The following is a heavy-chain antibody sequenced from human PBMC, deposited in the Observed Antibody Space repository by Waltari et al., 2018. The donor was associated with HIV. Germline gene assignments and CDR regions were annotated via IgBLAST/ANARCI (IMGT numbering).Heavy chain of an antibody. D-gene: IGHD3-10*01. V-gene: IGHV3-13*01. J-gene: IGHJ6*02. CDR3: AREVTYYYGSVRRYGFDV. CDR1: GFTFSSYD. CDR2: MGTTGET. Sequence: EVQLMESGGGLEQPGGALRLSCAASGFTFSSYDIHWVRQVTGKGPEWVSAMGTTGETYDADSGKGRFTISRENDKSSCYLQMNSLRAGDTAVYYCAREVTYYYGSVRRYGFDVWGQGTTVTVSS.